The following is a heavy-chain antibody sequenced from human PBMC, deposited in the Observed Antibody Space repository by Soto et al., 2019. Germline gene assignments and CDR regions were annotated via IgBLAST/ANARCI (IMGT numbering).Heavy chain of an antibody. CDR2: INAGNGNT. CDR1: GYTFASYA. V-gene: IGHV1-3*01. D-gene: IGHD1-26*01. CDR3: ARGSAFIGLDY. Sequence: ASVKVSCKASGYTFASYARQWVRQAPGQRLEWMGWINAGNGNTKYSQKFQGRVTITRDTSASTAYMELSSLRSEDTAIYYCARGSAFIGLDYWGQGTPVTVSS. J-gene: IGHJ4*02.